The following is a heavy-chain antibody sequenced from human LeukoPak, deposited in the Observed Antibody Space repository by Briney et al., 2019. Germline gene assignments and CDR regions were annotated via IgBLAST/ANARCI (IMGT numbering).Heavy chain of an antibody. CDR3: ATVGVAGAYVLVFSY. D-gene: IGHD2-15*01. CDR1: GGTFSSYA. V-gene: IGHV1-69*13. J-gene: IGHJ4*02. CDR2: IIPIFGTA. Sequence: GASVKVSCKASGGTFSSYAISWVRQAPGQGLEWMGGIIPIFGTANYAQKFQGRVTITADESTSTAYMELSSLRSEDTAVYYCATVGVAGAYVLVFSYWGQGTLVTASS.